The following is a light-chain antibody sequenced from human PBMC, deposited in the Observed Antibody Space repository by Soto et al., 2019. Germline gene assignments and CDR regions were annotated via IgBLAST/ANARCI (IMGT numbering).Light chain of an antibody. CDR3: MQALQYPFT. J-gene: IGKJ4*01. Sequence: DIVMTQSPLSLPVTPGEPASISCRSSQSLLHSNGYNYLDWYLQKPGQSPQLLIYLGSNRASGVPHRFSGSGSGTDFTLKISRVEAEDVGVDDGMQALQYPFTFGGGTKVEI. V-gene: IGKV2-28*01. CDR2: LGS. CDR1: QSLLHSNGYNY.